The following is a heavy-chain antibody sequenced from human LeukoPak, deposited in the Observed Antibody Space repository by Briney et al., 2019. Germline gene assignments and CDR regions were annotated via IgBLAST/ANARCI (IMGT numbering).Heavy chain of an antibody. CDR3: AVLGYCSGGSCYQNYYYYYMDV. CDR1: GGSFSGYY. CDR2: INHSGST. Sequence: PSETLSLTCAVYGGSFSGYYWSWIRQPPGKGLEWIREINHSGSTNYNPSLKSRVTIAVDTSKNQFSLKLSSVTAADTAVYYCAVLGYCSGGSCYQNYYYYYMDVWGKGTTVTVSS. J-gene: IGHJ6*03. V-gene: IGHV4-34*01. D-gene: IGHD2-15*01.